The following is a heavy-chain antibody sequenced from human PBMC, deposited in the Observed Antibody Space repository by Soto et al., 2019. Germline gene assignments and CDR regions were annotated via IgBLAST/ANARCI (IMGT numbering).Heavy chain of an antibody. CDR3: AKSDDILTGYYYGMDV. V-gene: IGHV3-23*01. D-gene: IGHD3-9*01. CDR2: ISGSGGST. CDR1: GFTFSSYA. J-gene: IGHJ6*02. Sequence: GGSLRLSCAASGFTFSSYAMSWVRQAPGKGLEWVSAISGSGGSTYYADSVKGRFTISRDNSKNTLYLQMNSLRAEDTAVYYCAKSDDILTGYYYGMDVWGQGTTVTVSS.